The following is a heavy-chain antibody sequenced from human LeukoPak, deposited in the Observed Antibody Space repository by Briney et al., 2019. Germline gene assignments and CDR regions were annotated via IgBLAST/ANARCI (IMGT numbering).Heavy chain of an antibody. V-gene: IGHV1-2*02. Sequence: ASVKVSCKASGYTFTDYYMHWVRQAPGQGLEWMGWINPNSGGTNYAQKFQGRVTVTRDTSISTAHMELSSLRSDDTAVYYCVRSVGDSSGQNWFDPWGQGTLVTVSS. CDR2: INPNSGGT. J-gene: IGHJ5*02. CDR1: GYTFTDYY. D-gene: IGHD6-19*01. CDR3: VRSVGDSSGQNWFDP.